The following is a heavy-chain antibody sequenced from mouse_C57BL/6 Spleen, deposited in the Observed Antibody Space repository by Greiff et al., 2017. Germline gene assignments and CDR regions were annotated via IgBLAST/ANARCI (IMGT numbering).Heavy chain of an antibody. D-gene: IGHD3-2*02. CDR3: ARSGPSYWYFDV. J-gene: IGHJ1*03. V-gene: IGHV1-19*01. CDR1: GYTFTDYY. Sequence: EVQLKESGPVLVKPGASVKMSCKASGYTFTDYYMNWVKQSHGKSLEWIGVINPYNGGTSYNQKFKGKATLTVDKSSSTAYMELNSLTSEDSAVYYCARSGPSYWYFDVWGTGTTVTVAS. CDR2: INPYNGGT.